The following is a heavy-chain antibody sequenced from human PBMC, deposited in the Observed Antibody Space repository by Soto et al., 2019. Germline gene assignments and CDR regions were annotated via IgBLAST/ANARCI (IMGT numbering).Heavy chain of an antibody. V-gene: IGHV4-4*07. D-gene: IGHD2-8*02. J-gene: IGHJ5*01. Sequence: SWIRKKDGKGLEWIGRIYRSGGTNFNPSLMSRVSMSVDTSKNQFSLKLSSVVAADTAVYYCARGATPGVDS. CDR2: IYRSGGT. CDR3: ARGATPGVDS.